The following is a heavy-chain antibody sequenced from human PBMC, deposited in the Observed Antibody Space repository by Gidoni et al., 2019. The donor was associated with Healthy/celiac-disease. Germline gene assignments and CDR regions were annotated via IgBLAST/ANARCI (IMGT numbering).Heavy chain of an antibody. CDR3: TRDYDRYPFDY. Sequence: EVQLVVSGGGLVQPGRSLRLSCTASGFTFGDYAMSWVRQAPGKGLGWGGFIRSKAYGGTTEYAASVKGRFTISRDDSKSIAYLQMNSLKTEDTAVYYCTRDYDRYPFDYWGQGTLVTVSS. J-gene: IGHJ4*02. V-gene: IGHV3-49*04. CDR1: GFTFGDYA. CDR2: IRSKAYGGTT. D-gene: IGHD3-22*01.